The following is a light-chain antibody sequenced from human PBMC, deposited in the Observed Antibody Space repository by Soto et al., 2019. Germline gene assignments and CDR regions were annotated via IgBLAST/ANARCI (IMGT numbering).Light chain of an antibody. V-gene: IGLV1-51*01. Sequence: QSVLTHPPSVSAAPGQKVTISCSGSSSNIGGNAVSWYQQLSGTAPKLLIYDDNKRPSGIPDRCSGSKSGTSATLGITGFQTGDEADYCCGSWDSSMRAYVFGTGTKVTVL. CDR3: GSWDSSMRAYV. CDR2: DDN. CDR1: SSNIGGNA. J-gene: IGLJ1*01.